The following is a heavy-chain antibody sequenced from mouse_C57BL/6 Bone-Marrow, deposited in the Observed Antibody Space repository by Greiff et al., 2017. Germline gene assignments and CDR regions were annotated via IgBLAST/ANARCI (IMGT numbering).Heavy chain of an antibody. J-gene: IGHJ2*01. CDR3: AREGINYYGSSYLDY. CDR1: GYSITSGYY. CDR2: ISYDGSN. D-gene: IGHD1-1*01. Sequence: EVQLQQSGPGLVKPSQSLSLTCSVTGYSITSGYYWNWIRQFPGNKLEWMGYISYDGSNNYNPSLKNRISITRDTSKNQFFLKLNSVTTEDTATYYCAREGINYYGSSYLDYWGQGTTLTVSS. V-gene: IGHV3-6*01.